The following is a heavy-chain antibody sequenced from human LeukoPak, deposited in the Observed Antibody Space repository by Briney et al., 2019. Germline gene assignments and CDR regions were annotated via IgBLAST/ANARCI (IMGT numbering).Heavy chain of an antibody. CDR1: GFTFSFYG. J-gene: IGHJ3*02. V-gene: IGHV3-23*01. Sequence: PGGSLRLSCAASGFTFSFYGFNWVRQAPGKGLEWVSGISGSGTSTYYADSVKGRFTISRDSSKNTLYLQMDSLRAEDTAAYYCAKGYYYDSNGYYPDAFDIWGQGTMVTVSS. CDR2: ISGSGTST. CDR3: AKGYYYDSNGYYPDAFDI. D-gene: IGHD3-22*01.